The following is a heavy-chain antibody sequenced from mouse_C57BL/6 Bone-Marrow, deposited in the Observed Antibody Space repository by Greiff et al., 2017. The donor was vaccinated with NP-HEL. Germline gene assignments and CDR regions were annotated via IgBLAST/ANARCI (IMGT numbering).Heavy chain of an antibody. CDR2: IDPSDSYT. V-gene: IGHV1-69*01. D-gene: IGHD1-1*01. J-gene: IGHJ4*01. Sequence: QVQLQQPGAELVMPGASVKLSCKASGYTFTSYWMHWVKQRPGQGLEWIGEIDPSDSYTNYNQKFKGKSTLTVDKSSSTAYMQLSSLTSEDSAVYYCARANYYGSSPLYAMDYWGQETSVTVSS. CDR3: ARANYYGSSPLYAMDY. CDR1: GYTFTSYW.